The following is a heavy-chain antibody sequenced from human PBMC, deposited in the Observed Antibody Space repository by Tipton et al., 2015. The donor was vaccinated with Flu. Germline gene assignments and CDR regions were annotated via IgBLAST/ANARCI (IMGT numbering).Heavy chain of an antibody. CDR3: ARVVDPLLHTTGYYYVDY. J-gene: IGHJ4*02. CDR2: ISGDGGYR. CDR1: GYTFTNYA. D-gene: IGHD5-12*01. Sequence: QLVQSGAEVKEPGSSVKVSCKASGYTFTNYAITWVRQAPGQGLEWMSWISGDGGYRNYTQKFRGRLTMTTDTSTGTVNMELRNLRSDDTAVYFCARVVDPLLHTTGYYYVDYWGQGSLVTVPS. V-gene: IGHV1-18*01.